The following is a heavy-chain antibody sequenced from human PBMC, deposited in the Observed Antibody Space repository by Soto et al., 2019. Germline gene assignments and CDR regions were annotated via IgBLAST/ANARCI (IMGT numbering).Heavy chain of an antibody. CDR1: GFSFSTHA. CDR2: ISSSGGST. J-gene: IGHJ4*02. D-gene: IGHD3-22*01. CDR3: AKDPAMTYYYDSSGYSYYFDY. Sequence: EVQLLESGGGLVQPGGSLRLSCAASGFSFSTHAISWVRQAPGKGLEYVSAISSSGGSTYYAGSVKGRFTISRDNSKNTLYLQMNSLRAEDTAVYYCAKDPAMTYYYDSSGYSYYFDYWGQGTLVTVSS. V-gene: IGHV3-23*01.